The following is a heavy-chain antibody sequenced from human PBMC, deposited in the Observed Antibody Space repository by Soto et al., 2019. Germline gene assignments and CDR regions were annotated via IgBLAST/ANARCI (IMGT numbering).Heavy chain of an antibody. D-gene: IGHD3-3*01. CDR3: ARERKFDFWRKGLDV. Sequence: GASVKVSCKASGYTFTTYDINWVRQAPGQRLEWLGWMDPNSGSTGYAQNFQGRITMTRNISRNTAHMELSSLQSEDTTVYYCARERKFDFWRKGLDVWGQGTTVTVPS. V-gene: IGHV1-8*01. J-gene: IGHJ6*02. CDR2: MDPNSGST. CDR1: GYTFTTYD.